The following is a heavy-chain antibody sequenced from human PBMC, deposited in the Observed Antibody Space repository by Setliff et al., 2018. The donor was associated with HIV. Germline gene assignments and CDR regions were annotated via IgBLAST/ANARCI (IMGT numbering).Heavy chain of an antibody. CDR2: MFYSGGA. Sequence: SETLSLTCTVSGGSISVSSSYYWGWIRQPPGKGLEWIGNMFYSGGAYYNPSLKSRLTISVDTSKNQISLRLSSVTAADTAMYYCVRDDYGYNGKGFDSWGPGTLVTVSS. V-gene: IGHV4-39*02. CDR3: VRDDYGYNGKGFDS. J-gene: IGHJ4*02. D-gene: IGHD4-17*01. CDR1: GGSISVSSSYY.